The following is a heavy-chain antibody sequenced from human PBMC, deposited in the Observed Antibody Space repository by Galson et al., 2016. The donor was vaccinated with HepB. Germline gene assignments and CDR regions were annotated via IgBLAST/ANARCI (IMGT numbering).Heavy chain of an antibody. CDR3: ARDRTVTTLLHY. D-gene: IGHD4-17*01. V-gene: IGHV1-46*03. J-gene: IGHJ4*02. Sequence: SVKVSCKASGYIFSNYHLHWVRQAPGQGLEWMGATNPSDITTNYAQKFQGRVTMTSDTATSTVYMELSRLRSDDTAVYYCARDRTVTTLLHYWGQGSLLTVSS. CDR1: GYIFSNYH. CDR2: TNPSDITT.